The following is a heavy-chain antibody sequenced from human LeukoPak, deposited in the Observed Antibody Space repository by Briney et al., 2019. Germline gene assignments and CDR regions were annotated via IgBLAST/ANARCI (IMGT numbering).Heavy chain of an antibody. CDR1: GFTFSRHG. CDR2: ISPGGDIR. D-gene: IGHD2-15*01. V-gene: IGHV3-23*01. CDR3: ARDGLGYHDAFDI. Sequence: GGSLRLSCVASGFTFSRHGLNWVRQAPGKGLEWVSGISPGGDIRYYADSVKGRFTISRDNSKCTVSLQMSSLRAEDTAVYYCARDGLGYHDAFDIWGQGTMVTVSS. J-gene: IGHJ3*02.